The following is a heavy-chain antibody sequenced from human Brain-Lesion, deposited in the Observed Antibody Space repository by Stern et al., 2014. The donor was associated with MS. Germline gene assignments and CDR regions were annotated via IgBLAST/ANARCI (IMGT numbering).Heavy chain of an antibody. J-gene: IGHJ4*02. CDR1: GFTFDDYA. CDR2: LSRKSGTS. V-gene: IGHV3-9*01. Sequence: VQLVQSGGDLVQPGRSLRLSCAAFGFTFDDYAMHWGRQAPGKGLGWVAGLSRKSGTSGYADSVKSRFTTSRDNAYSSLYLQMNSLRPEDTALYYCARDITGSSAYFAYWGQGTLVTVSS. CDR3: ARDITGSSAYFAY. D-gene: IGHD1-14*01.